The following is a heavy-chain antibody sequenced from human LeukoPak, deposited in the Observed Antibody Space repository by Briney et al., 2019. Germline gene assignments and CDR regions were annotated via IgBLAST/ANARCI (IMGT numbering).Heavy chain of an antibody. CDR3: ARGTITMVRGVIITISTMYFDY. D-gene: IGHD3-10*01. CDR2: INHSGST. V-gene: IGHV4-34*01. Sequence: SETLSLTCAVYGGSFSGYYWSWIRQPPGKGLEWIGEINHSGSTNYNPSLKSRVTISVDTSKNQFSLKLSSVTAADTAVYYCARGTITMVRGVIITISTMYFDYWAQGTLVTVSS. CDR1: GGSFSGYY. J-gene: IGHJ4*02.